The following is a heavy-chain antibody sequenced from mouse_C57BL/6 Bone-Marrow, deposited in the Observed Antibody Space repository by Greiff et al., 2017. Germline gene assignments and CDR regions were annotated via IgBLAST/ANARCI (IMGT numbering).Heavy chain of an antibody. CDR1: GFTFSSYA. CDR2: ISDGGSYT. Sequence: EVQLMESGGGLVKPGGSLKLSCAASGFTFSSYAMSWVRQTPEKRLEWVATISDGGSYTYYPDNVKGRFTISRDNAKNTLYLQRSHLKSEDTAMYYCARVPPSYCYCSSWCAYWGQGTLVTVSA. V-gene: IGHV5-4*01. D-gene: IGHD1-1*01. CDR3: ARVPPSYCYCSSWCAY. J-gene: IGHJ3*01.